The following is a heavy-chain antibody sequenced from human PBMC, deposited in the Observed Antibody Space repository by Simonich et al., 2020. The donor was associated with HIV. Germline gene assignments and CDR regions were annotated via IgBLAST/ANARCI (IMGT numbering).Heavy chain of an antibody. CDR2: INHSGSS. D-gene: IGHD4-17*01. V-gene: IGHV4-34*01. CDR1: GGSLSGYY. CDR3: TRGYGDYGDY. J-gene: IGHJ4*02. Sequence: QVQLQQWGAGLLKPSETLSLTCAVYGGSLSGYYWSWIRQSPWKGLEWIGEINHSGSSNYNPSLKSRVTISVDASKNQFSLKLSSVTAADTAVYYCTRGYGDYGDYWGQGTLVTVSS.